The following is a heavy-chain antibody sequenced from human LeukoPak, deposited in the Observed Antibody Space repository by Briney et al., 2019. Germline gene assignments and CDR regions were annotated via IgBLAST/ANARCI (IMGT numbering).Heavy chain of an antibody. Sequence: SETLSLTCTVSGASISFYYWSWIRQPPGKGLEWIGYIYYSGSANYNPSLKSRVTMSIDTSKNHFSLNLNSVTAADTAIYYCALDSSGWSDDSFDIWGQGTMVTVSS. V-gene: IGHV4-59*01. CDR2: IYYSGSA. CDR1: GASISFYY. D-gene: IGHD6-13*01. J-gene: IGHJ3*02. CDR3: ALDSSGWSDDSFDI.